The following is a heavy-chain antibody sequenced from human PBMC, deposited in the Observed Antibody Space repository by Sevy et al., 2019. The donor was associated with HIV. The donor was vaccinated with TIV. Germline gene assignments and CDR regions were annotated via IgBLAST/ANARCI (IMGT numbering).Heavy chain of an antibody. CDR1: GFTFNKFA. D-gene: IGHD1-1*01. Sequence: GGSLRLSCAASGFTFNKFAMSWVRQAPGKGLEWVSAISRKSLGTYYADPVKGRFSISRDDSKNMLYLQMSSLRCDDTAVYYCAKEGNNSPDKFDSWGQGTLVTVSS. J-gene: IGHJ4*02. CDR3: AKEGNNSPDKFDS. CDR2: ISRKSLGT. V-gene: IGHV3-23*01.